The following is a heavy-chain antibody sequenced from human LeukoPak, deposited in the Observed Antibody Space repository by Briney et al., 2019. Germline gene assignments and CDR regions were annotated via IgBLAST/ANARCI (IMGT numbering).Heavy chain of an antibody. CDR2: NKYDGTTK. Sequence: PGGSLRLSCEASGFSLSGSWMHWVRQAPGKGLMWVSQNKYDGTTKNYADSVRGRFTISRDNAKNTLYLHMNDLGAEDTAVYYCARSDYFHNWGQGTMVVVST. D-gene: IGHD3-16*01. CDR1: GFSLSGSW. V-gene: IGHV3-74*01. CDR3: ARSDYFHN. J-gene: IGHJ3*02.